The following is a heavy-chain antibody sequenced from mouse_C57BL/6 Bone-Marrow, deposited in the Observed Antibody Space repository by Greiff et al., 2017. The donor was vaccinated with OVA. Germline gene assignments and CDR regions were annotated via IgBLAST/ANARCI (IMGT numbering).Heavy chain of an antibody. J-gene: IGHJ2*01. CDR1: GFTFSDYY. CDR2: INYDGSST. CDR3: ARDDYGSSYDD. Sequence: DVKLVESEGGLVQPGSSMKLSCTASGFTFSDYYMAWVRQVPEKGLEWVANINYDGSSTYYLDSLKSRFIISRDNAKNILYLQMSSLKSEDTATYYCARDDYGSSYDDWGQGTTLTVSS. V-gene: IGHV5-16*01. D-gene: IGHD1-1*01.